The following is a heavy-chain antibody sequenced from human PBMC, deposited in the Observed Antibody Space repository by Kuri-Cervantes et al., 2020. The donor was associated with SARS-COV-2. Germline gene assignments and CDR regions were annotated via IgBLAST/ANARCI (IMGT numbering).Heavy chain of an antibody. Sequence: SETLSLTCAVSGYSINSGYYWGWIRQPPGKGLEGIGSTYHSGSTYYNPSLKSRVTISVDTSKNQFSLKLSSVPAADTAVYYCASYHQLLPRRSFDYWGQGTLVTVSS. CDR1: GYSINSGYY. D-gene: IGHD2-2*01. V-gene: IGHV4-38-2*01. J-gene: IGHJ4*02. CDR3: ASYHQLLPRRSFDY. CDR2: TYHSGST.